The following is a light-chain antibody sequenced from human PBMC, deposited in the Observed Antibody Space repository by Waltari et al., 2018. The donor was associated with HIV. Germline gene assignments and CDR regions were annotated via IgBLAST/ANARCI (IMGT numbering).Light chain of an antibody. CDR2: SNA. CDR1: SSNIRSNT. J-gene: IGLJ3*02. Sequence: QSVLTQPPSASGTPGQRVTISCSGSSSNIRSNTVSWYQQLPGTAPKLLIYSNAPRPSGVPDRLSGSKSGTSAALAISGLQSEDEADYYCAAWDDSLNGWVFGGGTKLTVL. V-gene: IGLV1-44*01. CDR3: AAWDDSLNGWV.